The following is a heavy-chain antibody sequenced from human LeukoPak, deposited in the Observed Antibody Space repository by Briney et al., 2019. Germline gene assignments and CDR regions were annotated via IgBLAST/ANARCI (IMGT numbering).Heavy chain of an antibody. CDR2: IKSDGSST. CDR3: ARQYRGQPHDY. D-gene: IGHD6-6*01. J-gene: IGHJ4*02. Sequence: GGSLRLSCAASGFTFSRNWMHWVRQAPGKWLVWVSRIKSDGSSTSYADSVKGRFIIPRDNAKNTLYLQMNSLRAEDTAVYYCARQYRGQPHDYWGQGTLVTVSS. CDR1: GFTFSRNW. V-gene: IGHV3-74*01.